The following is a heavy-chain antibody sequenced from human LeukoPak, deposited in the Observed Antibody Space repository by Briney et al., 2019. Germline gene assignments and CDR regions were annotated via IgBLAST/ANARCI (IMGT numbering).Heavy chain of an antibody. CDR1: GGTFSSYA. CDR3: ALGIVGAPDAFDI. Sequence: ASVKVSCKASGGTFSSYAISWVRQAPGQGLEWMGRIIPILGIANYAQKFQGRVTITADKSTSTAYMELSSLRSEDTAVYYCALGIVGAPDAFDIWGQGTMVTVSS. V-gene: IGHV1-69*04. CDR2: IIPILGIA. J-gene: IGHJ3*02. D-gene: IGHD1-26*01.